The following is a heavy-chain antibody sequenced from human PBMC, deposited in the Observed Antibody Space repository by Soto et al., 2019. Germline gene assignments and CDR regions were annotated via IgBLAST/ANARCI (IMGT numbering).Heavy chain of an antibody. Sequence: GGSLRLSCAASGFTVSSNYMSWVRQAPGKGLEWVSVIYSGGSTYYADSVKGRFTISRDNSKNTLYLQMNSLRAEDTAVYYCARGHWGSGSPDAFDIWGQGTMVTVSS. J-gene: IGHJ3*02. V-gene: IGHV3-53*01. CDR3: ARGHWGSGSPDAFDI. D-gene: IGHD3-10*01. CDR2: IYSGGST. CDR1: GFTVSSNY.